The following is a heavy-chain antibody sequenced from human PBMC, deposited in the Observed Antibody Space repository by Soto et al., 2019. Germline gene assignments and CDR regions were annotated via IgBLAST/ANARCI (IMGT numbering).Heavy chain of an antibody. J-gene: IGHJ4*02. CDR2: IIPIFGTA. V-gene: IGHV1-69*01. CDR3: AREGFNGYSYGSIYYFDY. CDR1: GGTFSSYA. D-gene: IGHD5-18*01. Sequence: QVQLVQSGAEVKKPGSSVKVSCKASGGTFSSYAISWVRQAPGQGLEWMGGIIPIFGTANYAQKFQGRDTITADESTSTAYMELSSLRSEDTAVYYCAREGFNGYSYGSIYYFDYWGQGTLVTVSS.